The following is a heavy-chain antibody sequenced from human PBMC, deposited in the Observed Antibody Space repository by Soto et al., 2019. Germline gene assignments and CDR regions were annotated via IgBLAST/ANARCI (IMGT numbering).Heavy chain of an antibody. D-gene: IGHD2-15*01. J-gene: IGHJ6*02. CDR2: IVVGSGNT. CDR1: VFTFTSSA. Sequence: SVKDSCKASVFTFTSSAVQWVRQAPGKRLEWIGWIVVGSGNTNYAQKFQERVTITRDMSTSTAYMELSSLRSEDTAVYYCAADLGYCSGGSCSGRYYYYYYGMDVWGQGTTVTVSS. CDR3: AADLGYCSGGSCSGRYYYYYYGMDV. V-gene: IGHV1-58*01.